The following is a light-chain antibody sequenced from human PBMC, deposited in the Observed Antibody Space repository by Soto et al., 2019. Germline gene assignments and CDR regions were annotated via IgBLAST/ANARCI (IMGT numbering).Light chain of an antibody. J-gene: IGKJ1*01. V-gene: IGKV3-15*01. CDR2: GAS. CDR3: QQYNNWPPWT. Sequence: EIILTHSPDTLSFSPAERGTLXGTPSQTVSSNYLAWCQQRPGQAPRLLIYGASTRATGIPARFSGSGSGTEFTLTISSLQSEDFAVYYCQQYNNWPPWTFGQGTKVDI. CDR1: QTVSSN.